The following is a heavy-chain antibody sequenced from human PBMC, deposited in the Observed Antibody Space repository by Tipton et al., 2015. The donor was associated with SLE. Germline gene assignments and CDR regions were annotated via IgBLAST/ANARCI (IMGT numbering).Heavy chain of an antibody. CDR1: GGSITNHY. D-gene: IGHD1-26*01. CDR2: IHYSGTT. V-gene: IGHV4-59*11. CDR3: ARTLGAIAHTVYDAFDI. J-gene: IGHJ3*02. Sequence: TLSLTCTVSGGSITNHYWNWIRQPPGKGLEWIGYIHYSGTTPDNPSLKSRVTMSVDMSKNQFPLRLTSVTAADTAVYYCARTLGAIAHTVYDAFDIWGQGKMVTVSS.